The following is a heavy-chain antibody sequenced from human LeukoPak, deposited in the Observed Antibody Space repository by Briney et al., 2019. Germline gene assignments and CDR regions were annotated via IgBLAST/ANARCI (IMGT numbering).Heavy chain of an antibody. CDR3: ARVVVHPSYYFDY. D-gene: IGHD2-15*01. J-gene: IGHJ4*02. V-gene: IGHV4-59*01. CDR2: IYYSGST. Sequence: SETLSLTCTVSGGSISSYYWSWLRQPPGKGLEWIGYIYYSGSTNYNPSLKSRVTISVDTSKNQFSLKLSSVTAADTAVYYCARVVVHPSYYFDYWGQGTLVTVSS. CDR1: GGSISSYY.